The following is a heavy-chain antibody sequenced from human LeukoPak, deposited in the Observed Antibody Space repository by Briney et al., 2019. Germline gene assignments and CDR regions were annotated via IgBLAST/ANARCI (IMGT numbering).Heavy chain of an antibody. J-gene: IGHJ4*02. V-gene: IGHV3-21*01. CDR3: ATERSSGWYFYDY. Sequence: GGSLRLSCAASGITFSSDAMSWVRQAPGKGLEWVSSISSSSSYIYYADSVKGRFTISRDNAKNSLYLQMNSLRAEDTAVYYCATERSSGWYFYDYWGQGTLVTVSS. CDR1: GITFSSDA. CDR2: ISSSSSYI. D-gene: IGHD6-19*01.